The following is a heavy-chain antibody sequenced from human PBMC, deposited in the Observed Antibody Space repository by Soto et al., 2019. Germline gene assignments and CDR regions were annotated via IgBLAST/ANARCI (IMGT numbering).Heavy chain of an antibody. D-gene: IGHD3-3*01. J-gene: IGHJ4*02. CDR3: ARAYGVVIEFDY. CDR2: VYPGDPET. CDR1: GYTFSDFW. V-gene: IGHV5-51*01. Sequence: EVQLVQTGAEVKKTGESLKISCQASGYTFSDFWIGWVRQLPGKGLEWIGMVYPGDPETRYSPSFQGQVTISADRSNTTAHLEWSSLKASYIAIYFCARAYGVVIEFDYRGKGTLLSVS.